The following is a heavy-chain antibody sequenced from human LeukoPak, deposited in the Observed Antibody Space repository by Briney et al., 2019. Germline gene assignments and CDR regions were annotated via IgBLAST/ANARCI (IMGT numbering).Heavy chain of an antibody. Sequence: SETLSLTCAVYGGSFSGYYWSWIRQPPGKGLEWTGEINHSGSTNYNPSLKSRVTISVDTSKNQFSLKLSSVTAADTAVYYCARDQVYSYGYGVWGKGTTVTVSS. CDR1: GGSFSGYY. CDR2: INHSGST. CDR3: ARDQVYSYGYGV. V-gene: IGHV4-34*01. D-gene: IGHD5-18*01. J-gene: IGHJ6*04.